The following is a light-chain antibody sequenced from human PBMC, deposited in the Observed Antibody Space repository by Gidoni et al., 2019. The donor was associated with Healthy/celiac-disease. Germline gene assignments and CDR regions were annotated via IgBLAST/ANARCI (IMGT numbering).Light chain of an antibody. CDR3: QQYNNWPLT. CDR2: GAS. CDR1: QSVSSN. J-gene: IGKJ4*01. V-gene: IGKV3-15*01. Sequence: EIVMPQSPATLSVSPGERATLSCRASQSVSSNLAWYQQKPGQAPRLLIYGASTRATGIPARFRGSGSGTEFTLTISSLQSEDFAVYYCQQYNNWPLTFXGXTKVEIK.